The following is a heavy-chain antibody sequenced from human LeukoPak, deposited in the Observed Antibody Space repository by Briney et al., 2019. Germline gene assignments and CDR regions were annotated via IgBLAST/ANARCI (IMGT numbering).Heavy chain of an antibody. Sequence: PSETLSLICTVSGGSISGYYWSWIRQSPGKGLESIGFIYYTGSTNYNPSLNSRVTISLDTSKNQFSLRLNSVTAADTAVYYCARFSIYSGSSVHYLDYWGQGTLVSVSS. D-gene: IGHD3-22*01. CDR2: IYYTGST. J-gene: IGHJ4*02. V-gene: IGHV4-59*01. CDR3: ARFSIYSGSSVHYLDY. CDR1: GGSISGYY.